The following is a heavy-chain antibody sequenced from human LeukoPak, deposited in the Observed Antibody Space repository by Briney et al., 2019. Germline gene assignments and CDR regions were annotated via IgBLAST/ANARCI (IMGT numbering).Heavy chain of an antibody. CDR1: GFTFSSYA. CDR3: AKDIAAAGTKQAYNWFDP. V-gene: IGHV3-23*01. J-gene: IGHJ5*02. CDR2: ISGSGGST. Sequence: PGGSLRLSCAASGFTFSSYAMSWVRQAPGKGLEWVSAISGSGGSTYYADSVKGRFTISRDNSKNTLYLQMNSLRAEDTAVHYCAKDIAAAGTKQAYNWFDPWGQGTLVTVSS. D-gene: IGHD6-13*01.